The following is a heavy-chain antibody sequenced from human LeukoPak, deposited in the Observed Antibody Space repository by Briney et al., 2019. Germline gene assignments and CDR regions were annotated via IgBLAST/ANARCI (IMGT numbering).Heavy chain of an antibody. CDR3: ARESIAAAGTWVLDY. CDR1: GGSISSGDYY. Sequence: SQTLSLTCTVSGGSISSGDYYWSWIRQPPGKGLEWIGYIYYSGSTYYNPSLKSRVTISVDTSKNQFSLKLSSVTAADTAVYYCARESIAAAGTWVLDYWGQGALVTVSS. D-gene: IGHD6-13*01. J-gene: IGHJ4*02. V-gene: IGHV4-30-4*08. CDR2: IYYSGST.